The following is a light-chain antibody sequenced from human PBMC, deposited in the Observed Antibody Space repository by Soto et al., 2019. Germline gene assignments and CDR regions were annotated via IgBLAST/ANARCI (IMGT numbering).Light chain of an antibody. CDR1: SSDVGGYNY. CDR2: EVS. V-gene: IGLV2-14*01. J-gene: IGLJ1*01. CDR3: SSYTSSTNYV. Sequence: QCVPTQPASAAWSPGHAIAIACTGTSSDVGGYNYVSWYQQHPGKAPKLMIYEVSNRPSGVSNRFSGSKSGNTASLTISGLQAEEEADYYCSSYTSSTNYVFGTGTKVTVL.